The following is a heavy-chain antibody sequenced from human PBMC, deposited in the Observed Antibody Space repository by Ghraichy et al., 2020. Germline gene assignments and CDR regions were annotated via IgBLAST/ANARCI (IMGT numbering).Heavy chain of an antibody. CDR1: GFTFSGSA. CDR3: TRVIFSQDYYMDV. Sequence: GGSLRLSCAASGFTFSGSAMHWVRQASGKGLEWVGRIRSKANSYATSYAASVKGRFTISRDDSKNTAYLQMHSLKTEDTAVYYCTRVIFSQDYYMDVWGKGTTVTVSS. V-gene: IGHV3-73*01. CDR2: IRSKANSYAT. D-gene: IGHD3-9*01. J-gene: IGHJ6*03.